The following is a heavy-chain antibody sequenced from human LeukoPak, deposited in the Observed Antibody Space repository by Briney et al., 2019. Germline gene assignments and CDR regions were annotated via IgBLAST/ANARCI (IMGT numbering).Heavy chain of an antibody. CDR2: VRDTGTT. CDR1: GGSISSHY. D-gene: IGHD5-18*01. V-gene: IGHV4-59*11. CDR3: ATIKRGSIFGYFDF. J-gene: IGHJ4*02. Sequence: SETLSLTCTVSGGSISSHYWGWIRQPPGMGLEWIGYVRDTGTTKDNPSLNSRVTLSADTSKNQLSLRLTSVTAADTAVYYCATIKRGSIFGYFDFWGQGTLVTVSS.